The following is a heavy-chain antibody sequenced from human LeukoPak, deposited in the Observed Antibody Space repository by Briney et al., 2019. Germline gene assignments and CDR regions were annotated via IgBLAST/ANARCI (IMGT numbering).Heavy chain of an antibody. J-gene: IGHJ4*02. Sequence: GGSLRLSCAASGFTFSSYSMNWVRQAPGKGLEWVSSISSSSYIYYADSVKGRFTISRDNAKNSLYLQMNSLRAEDMAVYYCARSIVGATYFDYWGQGTLVTVFS. CDR2: ISSSSYI. CDR3: ARSIVGATYFDY. V-gene: IGHV3-21*01. D-gene: IGHD1-26*01. CDR1: GFTFSSYS.